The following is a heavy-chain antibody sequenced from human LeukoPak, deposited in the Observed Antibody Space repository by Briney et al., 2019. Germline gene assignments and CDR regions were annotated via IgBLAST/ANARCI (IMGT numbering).Heavy chain of an antibody. J-gene: IGHJ4*02. V-gene: IGHV3-48*01. CDR1: GFTYDSYS. CDR2: MSNSGSPI. Sequence: GGSLRLSCVVSGFTYDSYSMNWVSQAPGKGLEWISYMSNSGSPIYYADSVKGRFTISIDKDKSSLYLQMNSLAGDDTAVYYCAKGLDLRLTVTPKAFDYWGQGTLVTVYS. CDR3: AKGLDLRLTVTPKAFDY. D-gene: IGHD4-11*01.